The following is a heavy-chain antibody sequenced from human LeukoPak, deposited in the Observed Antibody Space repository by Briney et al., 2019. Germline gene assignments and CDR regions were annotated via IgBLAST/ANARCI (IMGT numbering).Heavy chain of an antibody. CDR3: ARAYSSSWYFNWFDP. Sequence: SETLSLTCTVSGYSISSGYYWGWIRQPPGKGLEWIGNIYPSGTTYYNPSLKTRVTISVDTSKNQFSLKLSSVTAADTAVYFCARAYSSSWYFNWFDPWGQGTLVTISS. CDR2: IYPSGTT. V-gene: IGHV4-38-2*02. D-gene: IGHD6-13*01. J-gene: IGHJ5*02. CDR1: GYSISSGYY.